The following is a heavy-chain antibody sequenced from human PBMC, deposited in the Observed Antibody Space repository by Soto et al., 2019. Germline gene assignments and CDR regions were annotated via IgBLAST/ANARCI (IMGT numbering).Heavy chain of an antibody. J-gene: IGHJ4*02. CDR3: AKDACPDGYWDVDY. V-gene: IGHV3-23*01. Sequence: QLLESGGGLVQPGGSLRLSCAASGFTFGTYTMNWVRQAPGKGLEWVSGIYGNAARTFYADSVKGRFTISRDNSKNTLFLEMNSLRAEDTAVYYCAKDACPDGYWDVDYWGQGTLVTVSS. D-gene: IGHD5-12*01. CDR2: IYGNAART. CDR1: GFTFGTYT.